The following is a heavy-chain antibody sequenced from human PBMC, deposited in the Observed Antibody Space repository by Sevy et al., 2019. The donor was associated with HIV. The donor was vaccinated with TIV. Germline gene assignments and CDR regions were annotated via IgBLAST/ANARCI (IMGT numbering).Heavy chain of an antibody. CDR3: AGGDTTMITDLDY. V-gene: IGHV3-23*01. J-gene: IGHJ4*02. D-gene: IGHD3-16*01. CDR1: GLTFTTTG. Sequence: GGYLRLSCVASGLTFTTTGMSWVRQAPGKGLEWVAGVTSDGATYYADSMRDRFTVSRDNSKNTLYLQLNSLRADDTAVFYCAGGDTTMITDLDYWGQGTLVTVSS. CDR2: VTSDGAT.